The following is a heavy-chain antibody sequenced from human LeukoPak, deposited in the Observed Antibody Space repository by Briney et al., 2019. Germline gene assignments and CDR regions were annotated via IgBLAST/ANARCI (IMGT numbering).Heavy chain of an antibody. J-gene: IGHJ6*02. D-gene: IGHD2-2*02. V-gene: IGHV4-39*02. CDR2: IYYSGST. Sequence: PSETLSLTCTVSGGSLSSSSYYWGWLRQPPGTGLEWIGSIYYSGSTYYNPSLKSRVTISVDTSKNQFSLKLSSVTAADTAVYYCAREEVVVVPAAIGPNGYYYYGMDVWGQGTTVTVSS. CDR1: GGSLSSSSYY. CDR3: AREEVVVVPAAIGPNGYYYYGMDV.